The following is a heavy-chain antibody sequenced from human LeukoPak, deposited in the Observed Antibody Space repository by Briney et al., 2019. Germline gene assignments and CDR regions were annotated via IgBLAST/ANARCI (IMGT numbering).Heavy chain of an antibody. CDR3: AKARGSSGWYLAFDI. D-gene: IGHD6-19*01. J-gene: IGHJ3*02. CDR2: ISWNSGSI. Sequence: TGGSLRLSCAASGFTFSDYYMSWIRQAPGKGLEWVSGISWNSGSIGYADSVKGRFTISRDNARNPLYLQMNSLRAEDTALYYCAKARGSSGWYLAFDIWGQGTMVTVSS. CDR1: GFTFSDYY. V-gene: IGHV3-9*01.